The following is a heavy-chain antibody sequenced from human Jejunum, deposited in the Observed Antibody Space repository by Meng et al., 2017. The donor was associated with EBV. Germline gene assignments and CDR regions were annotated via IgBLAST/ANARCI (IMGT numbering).Heavy chain of an antibody. V-gene: IGHV4-61*01. CDR3: AGLRYSGYDRAFDY. CDR1: GGSVNSGNVY. CDR2: IYYSGST. D-gene: IGHD5-12*01. J-gene: IGHJ4*02. Sequence: QLQLLGSGPGLVKPSETLSLTCTVSGGSVNSGNVYWSWIRQPPGKGLEWIGYIYYSGSTNYIPSLKSRVTISLDTSKNQFSLKLSSVTAADTAVYYCAGLRYSGYDRAFDYWGQGALVTVSS.